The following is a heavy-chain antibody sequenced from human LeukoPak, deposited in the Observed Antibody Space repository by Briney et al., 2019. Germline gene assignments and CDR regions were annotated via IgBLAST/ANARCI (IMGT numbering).Heavy chain of an antibody. D-gene: IGHD3-3*01. CDR1: GGSLRSYY. CDR2: IYTSGST. Sequence: PSETLSLTCTLSGGSLRSYYGSWIRQPAGKGLEWIGRIYTSGSTNYNPSLKSRVTMSVDTSKNQFSLKLSSVTAADTAVYYCARETTIFGVIGDWFDPWGQGTLVTVSS. V-gene: IGHV4-4*07. CDR3: ARETTIFGVIGDWFDP. J-gene: IGHJ5*02.